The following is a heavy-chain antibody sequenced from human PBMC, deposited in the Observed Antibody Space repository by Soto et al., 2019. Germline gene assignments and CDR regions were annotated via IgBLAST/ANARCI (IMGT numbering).Heavy chain of an antibody. CDR3: ARAGIARRMAIVATIPGPYWYFDL. CDR2: IYYSGST. CDR1: GGSISSGGYY. J-gene: IGHJ2*01. V-gene: IGHV4-31*03. Sequence: SETLSLTCTVSGGSISSGGYYWSWIRQQPGKGREWIGYIYYSGSTYYNPSLKSRVTISVDTSKNQFSLKLSSVTAADTAVYYCARAGIARRMAIVATIPGPYWYFDLWGRGTLVTVSS. D-gene: IGHD5-12*01.